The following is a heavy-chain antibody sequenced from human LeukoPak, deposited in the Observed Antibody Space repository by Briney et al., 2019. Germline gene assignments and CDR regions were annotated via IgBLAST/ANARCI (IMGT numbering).Heavy chain of an antibody. J-gene: IGHJ4*02. CDR3: ARGRVYSSGWYWDY. Sequence: SETLSLTCTVSGGSINSYYWSWIRQPPGKGLEWIGYIYYSGSTENNPSLKSRVTVSVDTSKNQFSLKLSSVTAADTAVYYCARGRVYSSGWYWDYWGQGTLVTVSS. CDR1: GGSINSYY. CDR2: IYYSGST. D-gene: IGHD6-19*01. V-gene: IGHV4-59*01.